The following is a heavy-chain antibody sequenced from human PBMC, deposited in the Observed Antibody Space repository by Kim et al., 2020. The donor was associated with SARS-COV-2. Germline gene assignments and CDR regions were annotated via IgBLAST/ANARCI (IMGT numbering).Heavy chain of an antibody. J-gene: IGHJ4*02. Sequence: YYADSVKGRFTISRENAKNSLYLQMNSLRAEDTAVYYCAKLPMAPIGFDYWGQGTLVTVSS. D-gene: IGHD3-10*01. V-gene: IGHV3-11*04. CDR3: AKLPMAPIGFDY.